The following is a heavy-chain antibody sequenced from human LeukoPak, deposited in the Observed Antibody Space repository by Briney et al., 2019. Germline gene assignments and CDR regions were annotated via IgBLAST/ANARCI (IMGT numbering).Heavy chain of an antibody. CDR2: IHSSGNT. J-gene: IGHJ2*01. CDR1: GGSISSYY. Sequence: SETLSLTCTVSGGSISSYYWSWIRIRQPAGEGLEWIGRIHSSGNTNYNPSLKGRVTMSVDTSKNQFSLSLTSVTAADTAVYYCARTTAHWYFDLWGRGTLVSVSS. V-gene: IGHV4-4*07. D-gene: IGHD2-21*02. CDR3: ARTTAHWYFDL.